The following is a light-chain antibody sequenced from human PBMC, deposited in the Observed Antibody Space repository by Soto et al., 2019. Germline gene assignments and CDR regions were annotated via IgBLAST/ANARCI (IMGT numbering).Light chain of an antibody. J-gene: IGKJ1*01. CDR2: AAS. CDR3: QQSYSTPCT. Sequence: DIQMTQSPSSLSASVGDRVTITCRASQSICSYFNLYQQKPGKAPKLLIYAASALESGVPSRFSGSGSGTDFTLTISSLQPGDFATYYCQQSYSTPCTFGQGTKVDIK. CDR1: QSICSY. V-gene: IGKV1-39*01.